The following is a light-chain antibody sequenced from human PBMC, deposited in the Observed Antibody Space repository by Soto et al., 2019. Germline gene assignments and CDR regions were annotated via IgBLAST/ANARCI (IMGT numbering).Light chain of an antibody. V-gene: IGLV1-47*01. CDR1: SYNIGKNL. CDR2: KNN. J-gene: IGLJ3*02. CDR3: AAWDDSLSAWV. Sequence: QSVLTQPPSASGTPGQRVTISCSGGSYNIGKNLVYWYQQRPGTAPQLLIFKNNVRPSGVPDRFSGSNSGSSASLAISGLRSDDEAAYFCAAWDDSLSAWVFGGGTQLTVL.